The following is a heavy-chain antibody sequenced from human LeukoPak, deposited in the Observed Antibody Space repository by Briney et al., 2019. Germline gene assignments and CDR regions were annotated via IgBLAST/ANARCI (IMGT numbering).Heavy chain of an antibody. J-gene: IGHJ4*02. Sequence: GGSLRLSCAASGFTFSSYSMNWVRQAPGKGLEWVSSISRSSSYIYYADSVKGRFTISRDNAKNSLYLQMNSLRAEDTAAYYCARVYRKGSGSYYLLYFDYWGQGTLVTVSS. CDR3: ARVYRKGSGSYYLLYFDY. D-gene: IGHD3-10*01. V-gene: IGHV3-21*01. CDR2: ISRSSSYI. CDR1: GFTFSSYS.